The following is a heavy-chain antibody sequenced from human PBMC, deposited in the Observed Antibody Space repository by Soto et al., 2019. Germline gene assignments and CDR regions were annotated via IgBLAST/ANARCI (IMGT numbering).Heavy chain of an antibody. CDR2: ISYDGSNK. J-gene: IGHJ6*02. D-gene: IGHD1-1*01. CDR1: GFTFSSYA. CDR3: ARDRPTGTYGMDV. V-gene: IGHV3-30-3*01. Sequence: QVQLVESGGGVVQPGRSLRLSCAASGFTFSSYAMHWVRQAPGKGLEWVAVISYDGSNKYYADSVKGRFTISRDNSKSTLYLQMNSLRAEDTAVYYCARDRPTGTYGMDVWGQGTTVTVSS.